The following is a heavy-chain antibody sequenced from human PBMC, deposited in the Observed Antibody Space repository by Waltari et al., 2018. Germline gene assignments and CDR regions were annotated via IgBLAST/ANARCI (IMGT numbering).Heavy chain of an antibody. D-gene: IGHD2-21*02. Sequence: EVQLVESGVGWVPPGVSLRLPCSASGCPFTNHWMRLVRLAPGKGPEWVASIKQDGSEKYYVDSMKGRFTISRDNAKNSLSLQMDSLRAEDTAVYFCARGVTTVEYWGQGTLVTVSS. V-gene: IGHV3-7*04. CDR2: IKQDGSEK. J-gene: IGHJ4*02. CDR3: ARGVTTVEY. CDR1: GCPFTNHW.